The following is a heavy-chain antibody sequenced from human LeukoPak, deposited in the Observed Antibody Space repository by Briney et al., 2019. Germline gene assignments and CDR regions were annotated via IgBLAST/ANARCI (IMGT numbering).Heavy chain of an antibody. D-gene: IGHD4-23*01. CDR1: GGSVGNSNYC. CDR3: ARPLDCNYGGTAFDI. J-gene: IGHJ3*02. CDR2: IDYSGSP. V-gene: IGHV4-39*01. Sequence: ASETLSLTCTVSGGSVGNSNYCWGWIRQPPGKQLEWIGSIDYSGSPLYNPSLKSRVTISVDTSKNQFSLKLSSVTAADTAVYYCARPLDCNYGGTAFDIWGQGTMVTVSS.